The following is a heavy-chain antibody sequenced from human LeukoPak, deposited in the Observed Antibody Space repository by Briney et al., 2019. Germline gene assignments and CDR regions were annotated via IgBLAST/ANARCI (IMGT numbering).Heavy chain of an antibody. V-gene: IGHV1-8*01. Sequence: ASVKVSCRASGYTFTSYDINWVRQATGQGLEWMGWMNPNSGNTGYAQKFQGRVTMTRNTSISTAYMELSSLRSEDTAVYYCARGSYTREWPTSYYYYYYMDVWGKGTTVTVSS. D-gene: IGHD3-16*02. CDR1: GYTFTSYD. CDR3: ARGSYTREWPTSYYYYYYMDV. J-gene: IGHJ6*03. CDR2: MNPNSGNT.